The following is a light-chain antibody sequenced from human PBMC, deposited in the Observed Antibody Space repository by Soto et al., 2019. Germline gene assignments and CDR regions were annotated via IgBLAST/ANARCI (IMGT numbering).Light chain of an antibody. Sequence: QSVLTQPASVSGSPGQSFTISCTGTSSDVGGYNYVSWSQQHPGKAPQLMIYEVSKRPSGVSNRFSGSKSDNTASLTISGLQAEDEADYYCSSYTSSSTYVFGTGTKVTVL. CDR2: EVS. CDR1: SSDVGGYNY. V-gene: IGLV2-14*01. CDR3: SSYTSSSTYV. J-gene: IGLJ1*01.